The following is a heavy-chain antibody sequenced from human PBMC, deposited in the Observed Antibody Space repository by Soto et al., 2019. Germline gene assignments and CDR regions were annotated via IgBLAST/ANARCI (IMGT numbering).Heavy chain of an antibody. V-gene: IGHV2-5*02. D-gene: IGHD3-10*01. Sequence: QITLKESGPTLVKPTQTLTLTCTFSGFSLSTSGVSVAWIRQPPGKALEWLALISWDGNKRYSPSLESRLTITKDTSKNQVVLTMTYMDPVDTATYYLAHRHGSSGSYYFDYWGPGTLVTVSS. CDR1: GFSLSTSGVS. CDR2: ISWDGNK. CDR3: AHRHGSSGSYYFDY. J-gene: IGHJ4*02.